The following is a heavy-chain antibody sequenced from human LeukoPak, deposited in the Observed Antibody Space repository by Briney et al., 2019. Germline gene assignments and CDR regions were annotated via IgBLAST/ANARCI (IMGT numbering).Heavy chain of an antibody. CDR2: IYYSGST. Sequence: PSETLSLTCTVSGGSISSYYWSWIRQPPGKGLEWIGYIYYSGSTNYNPSLKSRVTISVDTSKNQFSLKLSSVTAADTAVYYCARGGGYCSSTSCSKETEYFQHWGQGTLVTVSS. CDR1: GGSISSYY. CDR3: ARGGGYCSSTSCSKETEYFQH. J-gene: IGHJ1*01. V-gene: IGHV4-59*12. D-gene: IGHD2-2*01.